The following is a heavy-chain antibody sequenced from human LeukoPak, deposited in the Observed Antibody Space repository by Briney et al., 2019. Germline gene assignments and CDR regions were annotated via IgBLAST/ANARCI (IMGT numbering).Heavy chain of an antibody. D-gene: IGHD4-17*01. V-gene: IGHV4-59*01. CDR3: ARFDYGDFHFDY. J-gene: IGHJ4*02. CDR2: IYYSGST. CDR1: GGSISSYY. Sequence: SETLSLTCTVSGGSISSYYWSWIRQPPGKGLEWIGYIYYSGSTNYNPSLKSRVTISVDTSKNQFSLKLSSVTAADTAVYYCARFDYGDFHFDYWGQGTLVTVSS.